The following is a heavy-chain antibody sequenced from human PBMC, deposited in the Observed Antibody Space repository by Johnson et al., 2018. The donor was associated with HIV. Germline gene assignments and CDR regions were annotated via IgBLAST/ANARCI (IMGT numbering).Heavy chain of an antibody. CDR1: GFTFSSYD. CDR2: IGTAGDT. CDR3: ARDRTSRQGGAFDI. J-gene: IGHJ3*02. Sequence: VQLVESGGGLVQPGGSLRLSCAASGFTFSSYDMHWVRQASGKGLEWVSAIGTAGDTYYPGSVKGRFTISRDNAKNSLYLQMNSLRAEDTAVYYCARDRTSRQGGAFDIWGQGTMVTVSS. V-gene: IGHV3-13*01.